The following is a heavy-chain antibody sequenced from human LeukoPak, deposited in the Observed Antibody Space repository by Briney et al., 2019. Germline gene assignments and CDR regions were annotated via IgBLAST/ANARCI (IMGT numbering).Heavy chain of an antibody. CDR2: IWYDGSNK. J-gene: IGHJ4*02. CDR1: GFTFSSYG. CDR3: ARMSVTMIVVVSYFDS. Sequence: GGSLRLSCAASGFTFSSYGMHWVRQAPGKGLEWVAVIWYDGSNKYYADSVKGRFTISRDNSKNTLYLQMSSLRAEDTAVYFCARMSVTMIVVVSYFDSWGQGTLVTVSS. V-gene: IGHV3-33*01. D-gene: IGHD3-22*01.